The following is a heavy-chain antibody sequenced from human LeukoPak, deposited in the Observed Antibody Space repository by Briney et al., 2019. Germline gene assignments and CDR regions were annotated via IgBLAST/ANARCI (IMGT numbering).Heavy chain of an antibody. D-gene: IGHD4-11*01. Sequence: SETLSLTCAVYGGSFSGYYWSWIRQPPGKGLEWIGEINHSGSTNYNPSLKSRVTISVDTSKNQFSLKLSSVTAADTAVYYCARDPIATVTNYYYYYMDVWGKGTTVTVSS. J-gene: IGHJ6*03. CDR2: INHSGST. CDR1: GGSFSGYY. V-gene: IGHV4-34*01. CDR3: ARDPIATVTNYYYYYMDV.